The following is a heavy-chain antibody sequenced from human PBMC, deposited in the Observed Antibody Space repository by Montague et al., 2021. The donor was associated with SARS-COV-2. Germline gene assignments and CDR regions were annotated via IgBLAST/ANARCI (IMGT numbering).Heavy chain of an antibody. J-gene: IGHJ4*02. CDR3: ARMASRGITIFGVVTASYYFDY. V-gene: IGHV4-39*01. CDR1: GGSISSSSYY. D-gene: IGHD3-3*01. Sequence: SETLSLTCTVSGGSISSSSYYWGWIRQPPGKGLERIGSIYYSGSTYYNPSLKSRVTISVDTSKNQFSLKLSSVTAADTAVYYCARMASRGITIFGVVTASYYFDYWGQGTLVTVSS. CDR2: IYYSGST.